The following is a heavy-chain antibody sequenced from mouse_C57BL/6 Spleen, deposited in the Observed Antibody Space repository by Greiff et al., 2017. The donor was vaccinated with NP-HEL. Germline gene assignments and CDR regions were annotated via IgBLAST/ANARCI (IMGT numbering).Heavy chain of an antibody. D-gene: IGHD1-1*01. CDR2: IDPSDSYT. V-gene: IGHV1-59*01. CDR1: GYTFTSYW. J-gene: IGHJ2*01. CDR3: ARLDYYGSSFDY. Sequence: QVQLQQSGAELVRPGTSVKLSCKASGYTFTSYWMHWVKQRPGQGLEWIGVIDPSDSYTNYNQKFKGKATLTVDTSSSTAYMQLSSLTSEDSAVYYCARLDYYGSSFDYWGKGTTLTVSS.